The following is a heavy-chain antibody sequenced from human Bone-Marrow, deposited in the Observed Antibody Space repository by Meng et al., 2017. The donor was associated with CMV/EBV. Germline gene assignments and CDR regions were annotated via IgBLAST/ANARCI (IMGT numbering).Heavy chain of an antibody. V-gene: IGHV4-59*01. CDR2: IYSSGNT. CDR3: ARGSTRDKFDP. D-gene: IGHD5-24*01. CDR1: GGSISNYY. J-gene: IGHJ5*02. Sequence: SETLSLTCTVSGGSISNYYWSWIRQSPGRGLEWIVYIYSSGNTNYNPSLKSRVTISVDASKNQFSLRLSSVTAADTAIYYCARGSTRDKFDPWGQGTLVTVSS.